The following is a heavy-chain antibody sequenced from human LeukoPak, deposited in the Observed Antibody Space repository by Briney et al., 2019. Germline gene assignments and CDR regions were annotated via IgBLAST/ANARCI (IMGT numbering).Heavy chain of an antibody. Sequence: PGGSLRLSCVASGFTFRTYAMSLVRQTPWMGLEWVSAISGSDPGTYHADSVKGRFTISRDNSKNTLYLKMNNLRAEDTAIYFCAKAPLGSCTGARCYSLDAWGKGNPVSVSS. D-gene: IGHD2-8*02. CDR1: GFTFRTYA. CDR3: AKAPLGSCTGARCYSLDA. V-gene: IGHV3-23*01. J-gene: IGHJ6*03. CDR2: ISGSDPGT.